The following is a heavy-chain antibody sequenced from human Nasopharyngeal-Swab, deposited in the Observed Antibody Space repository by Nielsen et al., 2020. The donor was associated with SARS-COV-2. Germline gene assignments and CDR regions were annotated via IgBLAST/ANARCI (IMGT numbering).Heavy chain of an antibody. Sequence: SETLSLTCTVVSGVSISSYYWSWIRQPAGKGLEWIGRIYTSGSANYNPSLKSGVTMSVDTSKNQFSLKLSSVTAADTAVYYCARVAEGSGGFDPWGQGTLVTVSS. CDR1: GVSISSYY. CDR2: IYTSGSA. J-gene: IGHJ5*02. D-gene: IGHD3-10*01. V-gene: IGHV4-4*07. CDR3: ARVAEGSGGFDP.